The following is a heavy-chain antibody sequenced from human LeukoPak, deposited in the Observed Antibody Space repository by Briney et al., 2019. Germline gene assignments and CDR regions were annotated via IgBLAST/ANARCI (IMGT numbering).Heavy chain of an antibody. CDR3: AKLAKYFYGSETYYFFEH. CDR1: GFTFSSYG. D-gene: IGHD3-10*01. J-gene: IGHJ4*02. Sequence: PGGSLRLSCAASGFTFSSYGMSWVRQAPGKGLEWVANIQQDGTEKYYVDSVKGRFTISRDDAKNSLYLQMNSLRVEDTAVYYCAKLAKYFYGSETYYFFEHWGQGTPVTASS. CDR2: IQQDGTEK. V-gene: IGHV3-7*01.